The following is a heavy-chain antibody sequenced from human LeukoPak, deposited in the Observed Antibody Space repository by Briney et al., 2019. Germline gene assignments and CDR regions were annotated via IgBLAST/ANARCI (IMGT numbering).Heavy chain of an antibody. Sequence: SETLSLTCTVSGGSISSSSYYWGWIRQPPGKGLEWIGSIYYSGSTYYSPSLKSRVTISVDTSKNQFSLKLSSVTAADTAVYYCARFQSSSWSYYFDYWGQGTLVTVSS. CDR1: GGSISSSSYY. CDR2: IYYSGST. V-gene: IGHV4-39*01. D-gene: IGHD6-13*01. J-gene: IGHJ4*02. CDR3: ARFQSSSWSYYFDY.